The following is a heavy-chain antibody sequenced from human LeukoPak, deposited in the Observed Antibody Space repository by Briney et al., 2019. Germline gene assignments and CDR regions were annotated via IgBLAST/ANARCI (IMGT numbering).Heavy chain of an antibody. CDR3: ARGAMVRTPTPYYFDY. CDR2: VSAYNGNT. J-gene: IGHJ4*02. CDR1: GYTFTSYG. Sequence: ASVKVSCMASGYTFTSYGISWVRQAPGQGLEWMGWVSAYNGNTNYAQKLQGRVTMTTDTSTSTAYMELRSLRSDDTAVYYCARGAMVRTPTPYYFDYWGQGTLVTVSS. V-gene: IGHV1-18*01. D-gene: IGHD3-10*01.